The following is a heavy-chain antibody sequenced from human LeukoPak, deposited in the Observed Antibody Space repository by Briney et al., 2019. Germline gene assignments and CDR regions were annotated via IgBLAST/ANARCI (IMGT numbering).Heavy chain of an antibody. CDR2: ISSSSSYI. J-gene: IGHJ4*02. CDR3: ARARGYCSGGSCFGYVPYYFDY. V-gene: IGHV3-21*01. Sequence: GGSLRLSCAASGFTFSSYSMNWVRQAPGKGLEWVSSISSSSSYIYYADSVKGRFTISRDNAKNSLYLQMNSLRAEDTAVYYCARARGYCSGGSCFGYVPYYFDYWGQGTLVTVSS. CDR1: GFTFSSYS. D-gene: IGHD2-15*01.